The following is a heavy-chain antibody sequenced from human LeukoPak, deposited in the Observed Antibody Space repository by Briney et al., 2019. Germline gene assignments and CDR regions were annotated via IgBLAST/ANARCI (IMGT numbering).Heavy chain of an antibody. CDR3: ATSPSAGY. J-gene: IGHJ4*02. CDR1: GFTFSSYA. CDR2: ISGSGGST. V-gene: IGHV3-23*01. Sequence: GGSLRLSCAASGFTFSSYAMSWVRQAPGKGLEWVSAISGSGGSTYYADSVKGRFTISRDSSKNTLFLQMNSLSAEDTAVYYCATSPSAGYWGQGTLVTVSS.